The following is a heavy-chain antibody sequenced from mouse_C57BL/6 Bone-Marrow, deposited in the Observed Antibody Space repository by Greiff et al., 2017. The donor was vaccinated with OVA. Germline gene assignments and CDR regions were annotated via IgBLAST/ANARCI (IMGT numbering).Heavy chain of an antibody. J-gene: IGHJ4*01. V-gene: IGHV1-59*01. CDR1: GYTFTSYW. CDR2: IDPSDSYT. CDR3: ARGGGNYEGYYAMDY. D-gene: IGHD2-1*01. Sequence: VKLQQPGAELVRPGTSVKLSCKASGYTFTSYWMHWVKQRPGQGLEWIGVIDPSDSYTNYNQKFKGKATLTVDTSSSTAYMQLSSLTSEDSAVYYCARGGGNYEGYYAMDYWGQGTSVTVSS.